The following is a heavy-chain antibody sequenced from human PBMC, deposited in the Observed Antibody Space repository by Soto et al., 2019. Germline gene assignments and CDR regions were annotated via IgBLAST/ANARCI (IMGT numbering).Heavy chain of an antibody. D-gene: IGHD3-22*01. CDR3: ARGPLIYYYDSSGYHYYFDY. Sequence: SETLSLTCPVSGGSISRSSYYWGWIRQPPGKGLEWIGGINHSGSTNYNPSLKSRVTISVDTSKNQFSLKLSSVTAADTAVYYCARGPLIYYYDSSGYHYYFDYWGQGTLVTVSS. CDR2: INHSGST. J-gene: IGHJ4*02. V-gene: IGHV4-39*07. CDR1: GGSISRSSYY.